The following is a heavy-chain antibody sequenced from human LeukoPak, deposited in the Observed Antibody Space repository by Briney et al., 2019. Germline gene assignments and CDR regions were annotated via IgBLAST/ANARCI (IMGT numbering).Heavy chain of an antibody. Sequence: GGSLRLSCAASGFTIGPYAMYWVRQGPGRGLEWVSVIKADGSGTFYADSVRGRFTTSRDNSKNSLYLQMNSLTSEDTALYYCATWAFYHNLDVWGQGTTVIVSS. CDR1: GFTIGPYA. CDR3: ATWAFYHNLDV. J-gene: IGHJ6*02. D-gene: IGHD2/OR15-2a*01. V-gene: IGHV3-43*02. CDR2: IKADGSGT.